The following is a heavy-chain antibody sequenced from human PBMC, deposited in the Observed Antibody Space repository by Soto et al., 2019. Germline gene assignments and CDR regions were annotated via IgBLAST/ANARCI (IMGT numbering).Heavy chain of an antibody. V-gene: IGHV1-18*01. CDR3: AIPALYCCGGSCYSRYYFDY. J-gene: IGHJ4*02. D-gene: IGHD2-15*01. Sequence: QIQLVQSGAEVKKPGASVKVSCKASGYTFTGYGISWVRQAPGQGLECMGWISAYNGNTNYAQKFQGRVTMTSDTSTSTAYMELRSLRSDYTAVYYCAIPALYCCGGSCYSRYYFDYWGQGTLVTVSS. CDR2: ISAYNGNT. CDR1: GYTFTGYG.